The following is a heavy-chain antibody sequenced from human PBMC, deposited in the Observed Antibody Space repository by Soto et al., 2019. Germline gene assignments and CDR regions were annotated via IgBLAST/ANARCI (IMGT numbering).Heavy chain of an antibody. D-gene: IGHD2-2*03. CDR3: AREPLDIVVVPAAETLNWFEP. CDR2: IIPILGIA. Sequence: ASVKVSCKASGGTFSSYTISWVRQAPGQGLEWMGRIIPILGIANYAQKFQGRVTITADKSTSTAYMELSSLRSEDTAVYYCAREPLDIVVVPAAETLNWFEPWGQGTLVTVSS. V-gene: IGHV1-69*04. J-gene: IGHJ5*02. CDR1: GGTFSSYT.